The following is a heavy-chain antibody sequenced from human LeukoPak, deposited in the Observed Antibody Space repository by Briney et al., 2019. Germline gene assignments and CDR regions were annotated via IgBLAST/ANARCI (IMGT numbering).Heavy chain of an antibody. CDR3: AKDHYSSSSPEYFQH. CDR2: ISGSGGST. Sequence: PGGSLRLSCAASGFTFSSYAMSWVRQAPGKGLEWVSAISGSGGSTYYADSVKGRFTISRDNSKNTLYLQMNSLRAEDTAVYYCAKDHYSSSSPEYFQHWGQGTLVTVSS. J-gene: IGHJ1*01. V-gene: IGHV3-23*01. CDR1: GFTFSSYA. D-gene: IGHD6-13*01.